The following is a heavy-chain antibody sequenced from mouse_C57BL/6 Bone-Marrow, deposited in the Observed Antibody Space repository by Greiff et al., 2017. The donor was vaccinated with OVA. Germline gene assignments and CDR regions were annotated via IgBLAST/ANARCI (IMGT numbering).Heavy chain of an antibody. CDR1: GFNIKDYY. Sequence: VQLQQSGAELVRPGASVKLSCTASGFNIKDYYMHWVKQRPEQGLEWIGRIDPEAGGTEYAPKFKGKATMTADTSSNTAYLQLSGLTSDDTAVYYCTTEGYDGYYVAYWGQGTLVTVSA. D-gene: IGHD2-3*01. J-gene: IGHJ3*01. CDR2: IDPEAGGT. V-gene: IGHV14-1*01. CDR3: TTEGYDGYYVAY.